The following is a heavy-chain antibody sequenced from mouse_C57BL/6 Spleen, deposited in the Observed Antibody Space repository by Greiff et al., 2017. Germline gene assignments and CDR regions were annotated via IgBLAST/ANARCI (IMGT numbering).Heavy chain of an antibody. V-gene: IGHV1-80*01. CDR1: GYAFSSYW. CDR3: ARYYYGSSPYYAMDY. CDR2: IYPGDGDT. Sequence: QVQLQQSGAELVKPGASVKISCKASGYAFSSYWMNWVKQRPGKGLEWIGQIYPGDGDTNYNGKFKGKATLTADKSSSTAYMQLSSLTSEDSAVYFCARYYYGSSPYYAMDYWGQGTSVTVSS. J-gene: IGHJ4*01. D-gene: IGHD1-1*01.